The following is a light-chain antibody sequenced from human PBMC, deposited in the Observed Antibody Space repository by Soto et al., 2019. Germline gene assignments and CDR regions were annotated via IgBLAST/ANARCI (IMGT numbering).Light chain of an antibody. Sequence: DIQMTQSPSSLSASVGDRVTITCRASQSISSYLYWYQQKPGKAPKLLIYAASSLQSGVPSRFSGSGSGKDFTLTISSPQPEDFATYYCQQSDSTLWTFGQGTKVEIK. V-gene: IGKV1-39*01. J-gene: IGKJ1*01. CDR1: QSISSY. CDR2: AAS. CDR3: QQSDSTLWT.